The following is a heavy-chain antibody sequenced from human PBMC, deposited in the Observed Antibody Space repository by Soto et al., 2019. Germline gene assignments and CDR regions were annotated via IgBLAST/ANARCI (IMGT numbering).Heavy chain of an antibody. Sequence: QVQLQESGPGLVKPSGTLSLTCAVSGGSIRSNNWWSWVRQPPGKGLEWIGEIFHSGSTHYNPSLKTRVTISVDKSKNQFALKLSSVTAADTAVYYCARVYSGSYSDYWGQGTLVTVSS. J-gene: IGHJ4*02. D-gene: IGHD1-26*01. CDR2: IFHSGST. CDR1: GGSIRSNNW. V-gene: IGHV4-4*02. CDR3: ARVYSGSYSDY.